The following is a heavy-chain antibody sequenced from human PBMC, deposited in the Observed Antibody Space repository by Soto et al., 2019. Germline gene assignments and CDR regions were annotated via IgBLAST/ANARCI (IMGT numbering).Heavy chain of an antibody. CDR1: GLTFRSYP. D-gene: IGHD4-17*01. Sequence: PGVSLRLSCEASGLTFRSYPMSWVRQAPGEGLEWVSAISGSGGSTYYADSVKGRFTISRDNSKNTLYLQMNSLRAEDTAVYYSAKVRNRKTTFPDAFDIRGQGTMVTVSS. J-gene: IGHJ3*02. CDR2: ISGSGGST. CDR3: AKVRNRKTTFPDAFDI. V-gene: IGHV3-23*01.